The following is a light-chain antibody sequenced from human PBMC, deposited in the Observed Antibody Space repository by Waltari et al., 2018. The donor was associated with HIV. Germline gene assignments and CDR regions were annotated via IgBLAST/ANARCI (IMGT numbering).Light chain of an antibody. J-gene: IGKJ5*01. Sequence: MTQSPATLSVSPGARAPLSCRPRQSIRSNLAWYQQKPGQAPRLPLYDASTRATGIPARFSGSGSGTEFTLTITSLQSEDFAVYYCQQYNNWPPITFGQGTRLEIK. CDR3: QQYNNWPPIT. CDR1: QSIRSN. V-gene: IGKV3-15*01. CDR2: DAS.